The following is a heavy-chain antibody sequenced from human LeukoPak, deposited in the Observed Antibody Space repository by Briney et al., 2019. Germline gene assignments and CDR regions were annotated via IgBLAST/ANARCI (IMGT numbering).Heavy chain of an antibody. CDR3: ARDTKYAFDN. CDR1: GFTFSSYS. D-gene: IGHD2-2*01. V-gene: IGHV3-48*01. Sequence: GGSLRLSCAASGFTFSSYSMDWVRQAPGKGLEWISYIGISSGNTKYADSVKGRFTISGDKAKNSVYLQMNSLRVEDTAVYYCARDTKYAFDNWGQGTLVTVSS. CDR2: IGISSGNT. J-gene: IGHJ4*02.